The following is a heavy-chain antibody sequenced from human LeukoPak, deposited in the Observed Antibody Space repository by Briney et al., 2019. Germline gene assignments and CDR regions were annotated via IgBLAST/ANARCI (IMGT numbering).Heavy chain of an antibody. CDR3: ARHYCSSTSCYAPEWWFDP. D-gene: IGHD2-2*01. V-gene: IGHV4-34*01. CDR1: GGSFSGYY. CDR2: INHSGST. Sequence: SETLSLTCAVYGGSFSGYYWSWIRQPPGKGLEWIGEINHSGSTNYNPSLKSRVTISVDTSKNQFSLKLSSVTAADTAVYYCARHYCSSTSCYAPEWWFDPWGQGTLVTVSS. J-gene: IGHJ5*02.